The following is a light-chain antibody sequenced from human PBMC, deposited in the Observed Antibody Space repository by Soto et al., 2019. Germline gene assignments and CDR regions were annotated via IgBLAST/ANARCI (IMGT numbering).Light chain of an antibody. CDR1: QSVNSNY. V-gene: IGKV3-20*01. CDR2: GAS. CDR3: QQYGRT. Sequence: DIVLTQSPGTLSLSPGDRATLSCRSSQSVNSNYLAWYHQKLGQAPRLLIFGASTRATGIPDRFRGSGSGTDFTLTINRLEPEDFAVYYCQQYGRTFGQGTKLEIK. J-gene: IGKJ2*01.